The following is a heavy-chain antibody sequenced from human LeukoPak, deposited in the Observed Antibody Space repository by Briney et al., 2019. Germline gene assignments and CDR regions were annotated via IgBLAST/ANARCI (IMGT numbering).Heavy chain of an antibody. D-gene: IGHD2-2*01. V-gene: IGHV1-69*05. J-gene: IGHJ3*02. CDR3: AEARGYCSSTSCHDAFDI. Sequence: SVKVSCKASGGTFSSYAISWVRQAPGQGLEWMGGIIPIFGTANYAQKFQGRVTITTDESTSTAYMELSSLRSEDTAVYYCAEARGYCSSTSCHDAFDIWGQGTMVTVSS. CDR1: GGTFSSYA. CDR2: IIPIFGTA.